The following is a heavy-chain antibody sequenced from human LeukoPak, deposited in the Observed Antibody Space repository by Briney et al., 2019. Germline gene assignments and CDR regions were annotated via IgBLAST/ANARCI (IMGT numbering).Heavy chain of an antibody. J-gene: IGHJ4*02. CDR1: GYTFTSYG. CDR2: ISAYNGNT. D-gene: IGHD2-15*01. CDR3: ARDYSTFRGSGPIDY. Sequence: GASVKVSCKASGYTFTSYGISWVRQAPGQGLEWMGWISAYNGNTNYAQKLQGRVTMTTDTSTSTAYMELSRLRSDDTAVYYCARDYSTFRGSGPIDYWGQGTLVTVSS. V-gene: IGHV1-18*01.